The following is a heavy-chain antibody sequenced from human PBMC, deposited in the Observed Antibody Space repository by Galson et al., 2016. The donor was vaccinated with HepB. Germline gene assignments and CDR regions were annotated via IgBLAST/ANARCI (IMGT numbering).Heavy chain of an antibody. D-gene: IGHD3-16*01. CDR2: VSATGGTT. J-gene: IGHJ4*02. Sequence: SLRLSCAASGFTFSTYAMTWVRQAPGKGLEWVSAVSATGGTTYYGESVKGRFTISRDNSKNTLYLQMNSLRAKDTAVYYCVKESPVRGNHFKYWGQGTLVTVSS. CDR1: GFTFSTYA. CDR3: VKESPVRGNHFKY. V-gene: IGHV3-23*01.